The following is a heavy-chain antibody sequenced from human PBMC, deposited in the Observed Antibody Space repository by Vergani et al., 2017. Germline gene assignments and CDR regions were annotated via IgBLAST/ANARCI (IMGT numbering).Heavy chain of an antibody. CDR1: GYTFTSYY. V-gene: IGHV1-46*01. D-gene: IGHD4-17*01. J-gene: IGHJ6*02. CDR3: ARDTLEVGANYGDYYYYGMDV. CDR2: INPSGGST. Sequence: QVQLVQSGAEVKKPGASVKVSCKASGYTFTSYYMHWVRQAPGQGLEWMGIINPSGGSTSYAQKFQGRVTITADESTSTAYMELSSLRSEDTAVYYCARDTLEVGANYGDYYYYGMDVWGQGTTVTVSS.